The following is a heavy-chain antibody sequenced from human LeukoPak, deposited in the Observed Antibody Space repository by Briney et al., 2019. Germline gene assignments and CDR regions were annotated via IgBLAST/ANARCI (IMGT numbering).Heavy chain of an antibody. CDR2: IYYGGST. Sequence: SETLSLTCTVSGGSISSYYWSWIRQSPGKGLEWIGYIYYGGSTDYNPSLKSRVTISKDTSKTQFSLRLSSVTAADTAVYYCASRSGSFSDALDIWGQGHWSPSLQ. V-gene: IGHV4-59*01. D-gene: IGHD3-10*01. J-gene: IGHJ3*02. CDR1: GGSISSYY. CDR3: ASRSGSFSDALDI.